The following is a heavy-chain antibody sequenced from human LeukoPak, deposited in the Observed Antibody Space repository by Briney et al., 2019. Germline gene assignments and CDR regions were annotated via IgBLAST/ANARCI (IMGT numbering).Heavy chain of an antibody. Sequence: GGSLRFSSAASGFTISNNGMYWLRQAPGKGLEWVTIIWYDGSNKYYADSVKGRFTISRDNSKNTLFLQMNSLRAEDTAVYYWAKTKVGTGLDAIYICGQGTMVTVSS. V-gene: IGHV3-30*02. CDR3: AKTKVGTGLDAIYI. J-gene: IGHJ3*02. CDR2: IWYDGSNK. D-gene: IGHD2-21*02. CDR1: GFTISNNG.